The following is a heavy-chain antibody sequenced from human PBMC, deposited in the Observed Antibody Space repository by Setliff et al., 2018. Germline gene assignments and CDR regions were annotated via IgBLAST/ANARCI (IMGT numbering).Heavy chain of an antibody. J-gene: IGHJ6*03. V-gene: IGHV4-59*08. CDR3: VTAASARSRWYDMGWYGGGGAFYYMDA. D-gene: IGHD2-21*01. CDR2: VHYSGDS. Sequence: SETLSLTCTVSGGSMTSYYWSWIRQSPWKGLEWIGYVHYSGDSNYNPSLKSRVTMSVDTSKNQFSLKLSSVTAADTAVYYCVTAASARSRWYDMGWYGGGGAFYYMDAWGKGTTVTVSS. CDR1: GGSMTSYY.